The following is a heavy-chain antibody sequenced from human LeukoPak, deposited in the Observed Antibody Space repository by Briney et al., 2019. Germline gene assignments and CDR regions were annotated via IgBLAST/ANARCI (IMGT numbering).Heavy chain of an antibody. CDR1: GCTFTSYG. V-gene: IGHV1-18*01. CDR3: AGLAIPDGDSHYFDY. J-gene: IGHJ4*02. CDR2: ISAYNGNT. Sequence: ASVKVSCKASGCTFTSYGISWVRQAPGQGLEWMGWISAYNGNTNYAQKLQGRVTMTTDTSTSTAYMELRSLRSDDTAVYYCAGLAIPDGDSHYFDYWGQGTLVTVSS. D-gene: IGHD2-21*01.